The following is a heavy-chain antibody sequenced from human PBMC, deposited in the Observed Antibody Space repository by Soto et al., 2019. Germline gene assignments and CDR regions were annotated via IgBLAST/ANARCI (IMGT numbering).Heavy chain of an antibody. CDR2: IYYSGAT. D-gene: IGHD2-15*01. Sequence: QVQLQESGPGLVKPSQTLSLTCTVSGGSISSGGYYWSWIRQHPGKGLEWIGYIYYSGATYYNPYLNVRVTIPVNTSNNQLSLKSSSVTAADTAVYYCARGGLGYCSGGSCYSAELSRYYYGMDVWGKGTTVTVSS. V-gene: IGHV4-31*03. CDR3: ARGGLGYCSGGSCYSAELSRYYYGMDV. CDR1: GGSISSGGYY. J-gene: IGHJ6*04.